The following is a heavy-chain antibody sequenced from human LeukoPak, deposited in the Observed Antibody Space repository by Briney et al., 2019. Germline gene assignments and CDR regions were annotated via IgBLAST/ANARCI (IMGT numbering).Heavy chain of an antibody. CDR1: GFTFNNYA. CDR2: ISSSGANV. Sequence: GGSLRLSCAASGFTFNNYAMNWVRQAPGKGLEWVSLISSSGANVYYADSVKGRFTISRDNSKNTVSLQMNSLRGEDTAVYYCAKDVRVGGGGMDVWGQGTPVTVSS. D-gene: IGHD1-26*01. V-gene: IGHV3-23*01. J-gene: IGHJ6*02. CDR3: AKDVRVGGGGMDV.